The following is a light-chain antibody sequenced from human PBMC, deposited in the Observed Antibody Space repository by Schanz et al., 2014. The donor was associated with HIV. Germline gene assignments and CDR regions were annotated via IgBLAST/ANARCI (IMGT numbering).Light chain of an antibody. V-gene: IGLV2-8*01. CDR2: EVS. CDR1: SRDVGGYKY. J-gene: IGLJ3*02. CDR3: SSFAGNNNLV. Sequence: QSALTQPPSASGSPGQSVTISCTGTSRDVGGYKYVSWYQQHPGKAPRLMIYEVSKRPSGVPDRFSGSKSGNTASLTVSGLQVEDEADYYCSSFAGNNNLVFGGGTKLTVL.